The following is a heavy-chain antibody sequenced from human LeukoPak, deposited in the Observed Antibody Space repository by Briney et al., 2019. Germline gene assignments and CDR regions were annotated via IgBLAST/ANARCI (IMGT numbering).Heavy chain of an antibody. D-gene: IGHD5-12*01. J-gene: IGHJ4*02. Sequence: PGGSLRLSRATSGFTFSSYGMHWVRQAPGKGLQWVAVISYDGSIKYYADSVKGRFTISRDNSKNTLYLQMDSLRAEDTAVYYCAKKSYSGYDSAPFDYWGQGTLVTVSS. CDR3: AKKSYSGYDSAPFDY. V-gene: IGHV3-30*18. CDR2: ISYDGSIK. CDR1: GFTFSSYG.